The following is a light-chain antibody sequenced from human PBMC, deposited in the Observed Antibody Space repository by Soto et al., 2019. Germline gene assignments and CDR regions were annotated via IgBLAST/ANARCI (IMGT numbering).Light chain of an antibody. V-gene: IGKV3-20*01. CDR1: QSVSNKY. Sequence: EIVLTQSPGTLSLSPGDRATLSCRASQSVSNKYLAWYQQKRGQAPRLLIYGASSRATGIPDTFSGSGSGTDFTLTISRLEPEDFAFHYCHQYGRSPYTFGQGTKLEIK. CDR2: GAS. CDR3: HQYGRSPYT. J-gene: IGKJ2*01.